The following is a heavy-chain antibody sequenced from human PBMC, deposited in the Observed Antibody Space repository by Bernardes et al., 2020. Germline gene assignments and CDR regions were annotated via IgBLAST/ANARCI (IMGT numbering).Heavy chain of an antibody. Sequence: GGSLRLSCAASGFTFSSYNMNWVRQAPGKGLEGVSYISSSSSTIYYADSVKGRFTISRDNAKNSLYLQMTSLRDGDTAVYYCARDSDWSGGIDYWGQGTLVTVSS. J-gene: IGHJ4*02. CDR2: ISSSSSTI. CDR1: GFTFSSYN. V-gene: IGHV3-48*02. CDR3: ARDSDWSGGIDY. D-gene: IGHD1-1*01.